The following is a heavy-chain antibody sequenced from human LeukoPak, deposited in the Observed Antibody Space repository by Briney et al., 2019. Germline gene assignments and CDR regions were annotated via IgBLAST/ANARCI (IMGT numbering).Heavy chain of an antibody. D-gene: IGHD1-26*01. CDR2: ISYDGTNK. J-gene: IGHJ6*02. CDR3: AKARGSYLTAPPMDV. Sequence: GGSLRLSCAAPGLTFISFGMHWVRQAPGKGLEGVKVISYDGTNKYYADSVKGRFTIPRDNSKSTLYLQMDSLRVDDTAVYYCAKARGSYLTAPPMDVWGQGTTVTVSS. V-gene: IGHV3-30*18. CDR1: GLTFISFG.